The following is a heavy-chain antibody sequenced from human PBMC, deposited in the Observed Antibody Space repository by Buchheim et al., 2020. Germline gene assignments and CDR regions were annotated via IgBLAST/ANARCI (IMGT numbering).Heavy chain of an antibody. CDR1: GFTFRNAW. V-gene: IGHV3-15*05. CDR3: STDFDY. J-gene: IGHJ4*02. CDR2: IKSEGDGGTT. Sequence: EVQLVESGGGLVSPGGSLRLSCEASGFTFRNAWMTWVGQAPGKGPEWVGHIKSEGDGGTTVYAAPVIGRFTISRDDSKTTLYLQMTSLRIDDTGIYYCSTDFDYLGQGTL.